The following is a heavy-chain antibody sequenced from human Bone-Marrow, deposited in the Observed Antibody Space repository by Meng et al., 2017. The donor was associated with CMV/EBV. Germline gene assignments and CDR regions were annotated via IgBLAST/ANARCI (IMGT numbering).Heavy chain of an antibody. D-gene: IGHD3-10*01. V-gene: IGHV3-7*01. CDR3: ARGPRFGELFD. CDR2: IKQDGSEK. Sequence: GESLKISCAASGFTFSSYSMSWVRQAPGKGLEWVANIKQDGSEKYYVDSVKGRFTISRDNAKNSLYLRINSLRAEDTAVYYCARGPRFGELFDWGQGTLVTSPQ. J-gene: IGHJ4*02. CDR1: GFTFSSYS.